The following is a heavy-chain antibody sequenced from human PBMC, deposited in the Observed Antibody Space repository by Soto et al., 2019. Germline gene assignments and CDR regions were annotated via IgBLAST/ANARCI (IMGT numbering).Heavy chain of an antibody. J-gene: IGHJ5*02. Sequence: PSDTLSPTCSVSGRSISNYYWSWIRQSTWKGLVYIGDIYYSGSTNYNPSLQSRVTISGDTSKKQFSLKLSSVTAADTAVEYCARSLYSGSYTNWFDPWGQGTLVTVS. CDR1: GRSISNYY. V-gene: IGHV4-59*01. CDR3: ARSLYSGSYTNWFDP. CDR2: IYYSGST. D-gene: IGHD1-26*01.